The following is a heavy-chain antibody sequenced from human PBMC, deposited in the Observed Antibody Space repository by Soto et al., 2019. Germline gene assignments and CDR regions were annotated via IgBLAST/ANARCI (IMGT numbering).Heavy chain of an antibody. CDR3: ARGPEGLRFLEWLGPYYYYGMDV. J-gene: IGHJ6*02. CDR1: GGTFSSYA. V-gene: IGHV1-18*01. CDR2: ISAYNGNT. Sequence: GASVKVSCKASGGTFSSYAISWVRQAPGQGLEWMGGISAYNGNTNYAQKLQGRVTMTTDTSTSTAYMELRSLRSDDTAVYYCARGPEGLRFLEWLGPYYYYGMDVWGQGTTVTVSS. D-gene: IGHD3-3*01.